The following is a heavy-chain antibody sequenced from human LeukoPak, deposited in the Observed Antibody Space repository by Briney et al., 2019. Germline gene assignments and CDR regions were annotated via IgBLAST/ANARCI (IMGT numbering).Heavy chain of an antibody. CDR1: GFTFSSYT. J-gene: IGHJ4*02. V-gene: IGHV3-21*01. CDR3: ARDVALAAAGDY. Sequence: GGSLRLSCAASGFTFSSYTMNWVRQAPGEGLEWVSSISTSSSFIYYADSVKGRFTISRDNAKNSLYLQMNSLRAEDTAVYYCARDVALAAAGDYWGQGTLVTVSS. CDR2: ISTSSSFI. D-gene: IGHD6-13*01.